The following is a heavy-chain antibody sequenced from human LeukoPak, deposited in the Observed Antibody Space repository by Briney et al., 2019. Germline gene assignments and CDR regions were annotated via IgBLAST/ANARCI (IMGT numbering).Heavy chain of an antibody. CDR1: GFTFGDYA. V-gene: IGHV3-49*04. CDR3: TRELSVCSGGSCYSPYYMDV. J-gene: IGHJ6*03. Sequence: GGSLRLSCTASGFTFGDYAMSWVRQVPGKGLEWVGFTRNKAYGGTTEYAASVKGRFTVSRDDSKSIAYLQMNSLKTEDTAVYYCTRELSVCSGGSCYSPYYMDVWGKGTTVTISS. D-gene: IGHD2-15*01. CDR2: TRNKAYGGTT.